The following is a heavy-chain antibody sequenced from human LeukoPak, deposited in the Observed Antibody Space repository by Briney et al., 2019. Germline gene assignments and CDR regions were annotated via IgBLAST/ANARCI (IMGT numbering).Heavy chain of an antibody. V-gene: IGHV3-23*01. Sequence: PGGSLRLSCAASGFTFRSYAMAWVRQAPGKGLEWVSDISGSGDTTYYADSVKGRFTISRDNSKNTLYLQMNSLRAEDTAIYYCAKGPPDSSTWYKRTEGWGQGTLVTVSS. D-gene: IGHD6-13*01. J-gene: IGHJ4*02. CDR2: ISGSGDTT. CDR3: AKGPPDSSTWYKRTEG. CDR1: GFTFRSYA.